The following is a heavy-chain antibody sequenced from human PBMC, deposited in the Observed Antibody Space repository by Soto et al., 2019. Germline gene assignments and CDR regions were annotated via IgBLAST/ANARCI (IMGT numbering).Heavy chain of an antibody. Sequence: SVKVSCKASGGTFSSYAISWVRQAPGQGLEWMGGIIPIFGTANYAQKFQGRVTITADESTSTAYMELSSLRSEDTAVYYCARSRLGNFWSGYISPYYYYGMDVWGQGTTVTVSS. D-gene: IGHD3-3*01. CDR3: ARSRLGNFWSGYISPYYYYGMDV. CDR1: GGTFSSYA. V-gene: IGHV1-69*13. J-gene: IGHJ6*02. CDR2: IIPIFGTA.